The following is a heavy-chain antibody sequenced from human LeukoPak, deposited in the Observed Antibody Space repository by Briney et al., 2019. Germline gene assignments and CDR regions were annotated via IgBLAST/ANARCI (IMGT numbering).Heavy chain of an antibody. D-gene: IGHD2-2*01. J-gene: IGHJ6*03. CDR3: ARDKVVPAAIYYYYYMDV. CDR1: GGSISSYY. CDR2: IYYSGST. V-gene: IGHV4-59*01. Sequence: KPSETLSLTCTVSGGSISSYYWSWIRQPPGKGLEWIGYIYYSGSTNYNPSLKSRVTISVETSKNQFSLKLSSVTAADTAVYYCARDKVVPAAIYYYYYMDVWGKGTTVTVSS.